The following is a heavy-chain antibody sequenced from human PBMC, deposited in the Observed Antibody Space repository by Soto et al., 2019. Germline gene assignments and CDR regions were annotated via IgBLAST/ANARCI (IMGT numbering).Heavy chain of an antibody. CDR2: IYYSGNT. CDR3: AREYQPHYGLDA. V-gene: IGHV4-59*01. CDR1: GGSLSNYY. Sequence: SETLSLTCTVSGGSLSNYYWTWIRQPPGKGPEWIGYIYYSGNTNYNPSLKSRVTISLDTSKNQFSLNLNSVTAADTAVYFCAREYQPHYGLDAWGRGTTVTVS. D-gene: IGHD2-2*01. J-gene: IGHJ6*02.